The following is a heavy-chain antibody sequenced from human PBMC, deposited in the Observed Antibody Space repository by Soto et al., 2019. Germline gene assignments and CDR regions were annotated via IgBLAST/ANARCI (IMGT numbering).Heavy chain of an antibody. Sequence: VGSLRLSGVASGFTFTSYAMHWVRQAPGKGLEWVAVISYDGTNKYHADSVKGRFTISRDNSKNTLYLQMNNLRREDTALYYCARPAVASIRWEAFDIWGQGTKVTVSS. CDR2: ISYDGTNK. CDR1: GFTFTSYA. CDR3: ARPAVASIRWEAFDI. D-gene: IGHD2-2*02. V-gene: IGHV3-30-3*01. J-gene: IGHJ3*02.